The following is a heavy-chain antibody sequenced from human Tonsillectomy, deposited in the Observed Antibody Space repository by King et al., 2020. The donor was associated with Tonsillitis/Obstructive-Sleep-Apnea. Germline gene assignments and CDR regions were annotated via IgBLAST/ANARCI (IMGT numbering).Heavy chain of an antibody. Sequence: TLKESGPALVKPTQTLTLTCTFSGFSLSTTGVGLAWIRQPPGQALEWLGLIYWDDDKRYSPSLKNRLTITRDTSKHQVILTATNMDPVDTGTYYCAHSATCTGGSCAFDTWGQGTLVTVSS. V-gene: IGHV2-5*02. J-gene: IGHJ3*02. CDR1: GFSLSTTGVG. CDR2: IYWDDDK. D-gene: IGHD2-15*01. CDR3: AHSATCTGGSCAFDT.